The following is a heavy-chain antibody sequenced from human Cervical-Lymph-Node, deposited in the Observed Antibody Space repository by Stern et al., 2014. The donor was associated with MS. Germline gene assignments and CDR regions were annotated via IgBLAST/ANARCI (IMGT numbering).Heavy chain of an antibody. CDR2: IWYDGSNK. Sequence: VQLVESGGGVVQPGRSLRLSCAASGFTFSSYGMHWVRQAPGKGLERVAVIWYDGSNKYYADSVKGRFTISRDNSKNTLYLQMNSLRAEDTAVYYCARDDYPGGFQHWGQGTLVTVSS. CDR3: ARDDYPGGFQH. D-gene: IGHD5-12*01. CDR1: GFTFSSYG. J-gene: IGHJ1*01. V-gene: IGHV3-33*01.